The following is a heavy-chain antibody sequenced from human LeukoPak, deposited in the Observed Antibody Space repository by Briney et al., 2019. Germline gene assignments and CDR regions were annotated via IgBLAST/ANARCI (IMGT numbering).Heavy chain of an antibody. V-gene: IGHV4-59*01. CDR3: ASASDWLFDAFDI. Sequence: SETLSLTCTVSGGSISSYYWSWIRQPPGKGLEWIGYIYYSGSTNYNPSLKSRVTISVDTSKNQFSLKLSSVTAADTAVYYCASASDWLFDAFDIWGQGTKVTVSS. J-gene: IGHJ3*02. CDR1: GGSISSYY. D-gene: IGHD3-9*01. CDR2: IYYSGST.